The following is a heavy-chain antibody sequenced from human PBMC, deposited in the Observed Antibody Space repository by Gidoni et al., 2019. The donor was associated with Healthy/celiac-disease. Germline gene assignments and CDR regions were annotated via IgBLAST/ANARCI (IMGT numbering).Heavy chain of an antibody. D-gene: IGHD1-1*01. J-gene: IGHJ4*02. CDR2: ISYDGSNK. V-gene: IGHV3-30*03. CDR3: ATNRRGWLQLLYYFDY. CDR1: GFTFSSYG. Sequence: QVQLVESGGGVVQPGRSLRLSCAASGFTFSSYGMHWVRQAPGKGLEWVAVISYDGSNKYYADSVKGRLTISRDNSKNTLYLQMNSLRAEDTAVYYCATNRRGWLQLLYYFDYWGQGTLVTVSS.